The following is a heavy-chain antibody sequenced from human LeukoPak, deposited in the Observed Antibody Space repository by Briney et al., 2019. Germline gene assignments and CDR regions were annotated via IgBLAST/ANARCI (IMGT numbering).Heavy chain of an antibody. J-gene: IGHJ3*02. D-gene: IGHD2-2*01. CDR3: ARPVVPAANDAFDI. CDR2: ISAYNGNT. Sequence: ASVKVSCKSAGYTFTSYGISWVRQPHGQGLEWMGWISAYNGNTNYAQKLQGRVTMTTDTSTSTAYMELKSLRSDDTAVYCCARPVVPAANDAFDIWGQGTMVTVSS. V-gene: IGHV1-18*01. CDR1: GYTFTSYG.